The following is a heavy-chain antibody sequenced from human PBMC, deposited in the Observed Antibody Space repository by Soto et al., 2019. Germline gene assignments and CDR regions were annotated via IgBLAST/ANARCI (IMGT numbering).Heavy chain of an antibody. CDR2: IYYRGST. V-gene: IGHV4-59*01. Sequence: SETLSLTCTVSGGSISSYYWSWIRQPPGKGLEWIGYIYYRGSTNYDPSLKSRVTISVDTSKNQFSLNLSSVTAADTAVYYCARVWGGAFDFWGQGTMVTVSS. CDR3: ARVWGGAFDF. J-gene: IGHJ3*01. D-gene: IGHD3-10*01. CDR1: GGSISSYY.